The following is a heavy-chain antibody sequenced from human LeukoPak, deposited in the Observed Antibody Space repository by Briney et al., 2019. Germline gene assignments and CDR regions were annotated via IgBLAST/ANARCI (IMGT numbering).Heavy chain of an antibody. Sequence: SETLSLTCTVSGGSISSGSYYWSWIRQPAGKGLEWIGRIYTSGSTYYNPSLKSRVTISVDTSKNQFSLKLSSVTAADTAVYYCARYCSSTSCSNWFDPWGQGTLVTVSS. CDR1: GGSISSGSYY. CDR3: ARYCSSTSCSNWFDP. D-gene: IGHD2-2*01. CDR2: IYTSGST. J-gene: IGHJ5*02. V-gene: IGHV4-61*02.